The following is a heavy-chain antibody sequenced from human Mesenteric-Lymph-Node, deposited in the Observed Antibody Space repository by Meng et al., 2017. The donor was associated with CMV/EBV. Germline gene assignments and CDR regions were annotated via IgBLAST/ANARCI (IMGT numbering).Heavy chain of an antibody. J-gene: IGHJ4*02. Sequence: SETLSLTCAVYGGSFSGYYWSWIRQPPGKGLEWIGEINHSGSTNYNPSLKSRVAISVDTSKNQFSLKLSSVTAADTAVYYCVSLPIAAAVRGYWGQGTLVTVSS. CDR2: INHSGST. CDR3: VSLPIAAAVRGY. D-gene: IGHD6-25*01. CDR1: GGSFSGYY. V-gene: IGHV4-34*01.